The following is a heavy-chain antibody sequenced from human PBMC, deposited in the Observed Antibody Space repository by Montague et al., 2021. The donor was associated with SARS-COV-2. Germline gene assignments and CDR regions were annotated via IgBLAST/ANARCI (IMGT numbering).Heavy chain of an antibody. J-gene: IGHJ3*02. Sequence: SETLSLTCSLSGDSISRSHYFWAWIRQPPGMGLEWIGSIYFTGKTYYXPSLKSRVTISIDTSKNHFSLRLSSVTAADSAVFYCARWGLNNAFDIWGLGTMITISS. V-gene: IGHV4-39*02. CDR1: GDSISRSHYF. D-gene: IGHD1/OR15-1a*01. CDR3: ARWGLNNAFDI. CDR2: IYFTGKT.